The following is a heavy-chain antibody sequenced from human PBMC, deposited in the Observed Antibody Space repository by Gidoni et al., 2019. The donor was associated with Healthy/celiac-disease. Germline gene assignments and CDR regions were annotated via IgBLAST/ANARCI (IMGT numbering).Heavy chain of an antibody. Sequence: QVQLQKWGAGLLKPSETLSLTCAVYGGSFSGYYWSWIRQPPGKGLEWIGEINHSGSTNYNPSLKSRVTISVDTSKNQFSLKLSSVTAADTAVYYCAVTYYYGSGSYSHLAHFDYWGQGTLVTVSS. CDR3: AVTYYYGSGSYSHLAHFDY. CDR2: INHSGST. J-gene: IGHJ4*02. CDR1: GGSFSGYY. V-gene: IGHV4-34*01. D-gene: IGHD3-10*01.